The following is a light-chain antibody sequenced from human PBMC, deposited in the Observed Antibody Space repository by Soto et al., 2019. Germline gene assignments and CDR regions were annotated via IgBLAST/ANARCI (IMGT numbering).Light chain of an antibody. CDR2: EDT. Sequence: QSVLNQPASVSGSPGQSITISCTGTSRDVGIYNLVSWYQLHPGKVPKLIIYEDTKRPSGISSRFSGSESGITAFLTISGLQAEDEADYYCCSYAGSSTYVFGTVTKATV. V-gene: IGLV2-23*01. CDR1: SRDVGIYNL. J-gene: IGLJ1*01. CDR3: CSYAGSSTYV.